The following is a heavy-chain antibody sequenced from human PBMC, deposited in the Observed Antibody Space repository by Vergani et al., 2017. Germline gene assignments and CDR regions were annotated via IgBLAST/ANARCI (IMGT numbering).Heavy chain of an antibody. J-gene: IGHJ4*02. D-gene: IGHD6-13*01. Sequence: QVQLQESGPGLVKPSQTLSLTCTVSGGSISSGGYYWSWIRQPPGKGLEWIGYIYYSGSTYYNPSLKSRFTISVDPSKNQFSLKLSSVTAADTAVYYCARGRIAAAGRIYFDYWGQGTLVTVSS. CDR2: IYYSGST. CDR1: GGSISSGGYY. CDR3: ARGRIAAAGRIYFDY. V-gene: IGHV4-30-4*01.